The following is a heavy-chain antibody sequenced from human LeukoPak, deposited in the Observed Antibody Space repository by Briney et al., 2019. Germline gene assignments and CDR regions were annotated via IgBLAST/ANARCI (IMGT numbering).Heavy chain of an antibody. D-gene: IGHD3-3*01. Sequence: PSETLSLTCTVSGGPISSYYWSWIRQPPGKGLEWIGYIYYSGSTNYNPSLKSRVTISVDTSRNQFSLKLSSVTAADTAVYYCARSSARYYDFWSGYYTGHFQHWGQGTLVTVSS. V-gene: IGHV4-59*08. J-gene: IGHJ1*01. CDR2: IYYSGST. CDR1: GGPISSYY. CDR3: ARSSARYYDFWSGYYTGHFQH.